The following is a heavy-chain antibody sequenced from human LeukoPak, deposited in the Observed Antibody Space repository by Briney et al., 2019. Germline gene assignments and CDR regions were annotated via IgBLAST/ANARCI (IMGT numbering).Heavy chain of an antibody. CDR3: ARDVRIAATTRFDH. CDR1: GFTFSSYA. CDR2: IYYSGST. V-gene: IGHV4-39*07. J-gene: IGHJ4*02. D-gene: IGHD2-15*01. Sequence: NAGGSLRLSCAASGFTFSSYAMSWVRQAPGKGLEWIGSIYYSGSTSYNPSLKSRVTISADTSKNQFSLKVSSVTAADTAVYYCARDVRIAATTRFDHWGQGTLVTVSS.